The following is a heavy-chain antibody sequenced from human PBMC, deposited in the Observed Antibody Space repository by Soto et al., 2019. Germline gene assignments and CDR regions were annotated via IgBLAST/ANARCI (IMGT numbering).Heavy chain of an antibody. CDR2: IYYSGST. D-gene: IGHD5-12*01. CDR3: ARAALDGYNEYFDY. V-gene: IGHV4-31*03. CDR1: GGSISSGGYY. J-gene: IGHJ4*02. Sequence: PSETLSLTCTVSGGSISSGGYYWSWIRQHPGKGLEWIGYIYYSGSTYYNPSLKSRVTISVDTSKNQFSLKLSSVTAADTAVYYCARAALDGYNEYFDYWGQGTLVTVS.